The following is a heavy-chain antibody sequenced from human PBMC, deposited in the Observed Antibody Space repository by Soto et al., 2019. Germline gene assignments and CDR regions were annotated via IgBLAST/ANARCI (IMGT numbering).Heavy chain of an antibody. CDR3: ARCPIFPYYFYYMDV. J-gene: IGHJ6*03. CDR1: GFPFSSYA. V-gene: IGHV3-7*01. D-gene: IGHD3-3*01. Sequence: TGGSLRLSCAASGFPFSSYAMSWVRQAPGKGLEWVANINGDGSDKYYVDSVKGRFTISRDNAKNSLYLQMNSLRAEDTAVYYCARCPIFPYYFYYMDVWGKGTTVTVSS. CDR2: INGDGSDK.